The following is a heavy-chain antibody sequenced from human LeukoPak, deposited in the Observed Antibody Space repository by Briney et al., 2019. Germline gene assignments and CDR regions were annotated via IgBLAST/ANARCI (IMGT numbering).Heavy chain of an antibody. Sequence: GESLKISCKGSGYSFTSYWISWVRQMPGKGLEWMGRIDPSDSYTNYSPSFQGHVTISADKSISTAYLQWSSLKASDTAMYYCARHRTLAAAGPLPDPWGQGTLVTVSS. CDR3: ARHRTLAAAGPLPDP. CDR1: GYSFTSYW. D-gene: IGHD6-13*01. CDR2: IDPSDSYT. V-gene: IGHV5-10-1*01. J-gene: IGHJ5*02.